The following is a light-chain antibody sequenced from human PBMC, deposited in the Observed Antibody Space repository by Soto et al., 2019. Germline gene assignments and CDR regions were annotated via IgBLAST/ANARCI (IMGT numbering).Light chain of an antibody. Sequence: QSVLTQPPSASGTPGQRGTISCSGSSSNIGSNTVNCYQQLPGTAPKFLIYKTNLRPSGVPDRFSGSKSGTSASLAISVHQSEDESDYYCAAWDDSLNGVLFGGGTKLTVL. J-gene: IGLJ2*01. CDR2: KTN. V-gene: IGLV1-44*01. CDR3: AAWDDSLNGVL. CDR1: SSNIGSNT.